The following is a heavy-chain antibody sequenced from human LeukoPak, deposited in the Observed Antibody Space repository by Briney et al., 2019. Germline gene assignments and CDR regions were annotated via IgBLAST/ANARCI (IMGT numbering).Heavy chain of an antibody. Sequence: GGSLRLSCAASGFTFSSYEMNWVRQAPGKGLEWVSSISSSSSYIYYADSVKGRFTISRDNAKNSLYLQMNSLRAEDTAVYYCARDRGYCSSTSCYLANYYYYYMDVWGKGTTVTVSS. CDR3: ARDRGYCSSTSCYLANYYYYYMDV. CDR1: GFTFSSYE. D-gene: IGHD2-2*01. CDR2: ISSSSSYI. J-gene: IGHJ6*03. V-gene: IGHV3-21*01.